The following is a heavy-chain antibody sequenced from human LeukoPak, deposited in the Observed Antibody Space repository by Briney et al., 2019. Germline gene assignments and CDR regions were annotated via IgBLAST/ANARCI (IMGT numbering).Heavy chain of an antibody. D-gene: IGHD4-17*01. CDR3: ASLYGDYVGLAY. V-gene: IGHV4-59*01. CDR1: GGSISSYY. CDR2: IYYSGST. Sequence: SETLSLTCTVSGGSISSYYWSWIRQPPEKGLEWIGYIYYSGSTNYNPSLKSRVTISVDTSKNQFSLKLSSVTAADTAVYYCASLYGDYVGLAYWGQGTLVTVSS. J-gene: IGHJ4*02.